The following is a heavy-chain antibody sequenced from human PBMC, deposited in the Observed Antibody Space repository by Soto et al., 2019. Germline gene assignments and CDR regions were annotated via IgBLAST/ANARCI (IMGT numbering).Heavy chain of an antibody. Sequence: GGSLRLSCAASGFTFSSYGMHWVRQAPGKGLEWVAVISYDGSNKYYADSVKGRFTISRDNSKNTLYLQMNSLRAEDTAVYYCAKDLGRYSSGWVLDYWGQGTLVTVSS. D-gene: IGHD6-19*01. CDR2: ISYDGSNK. V-gene: IGHV3-30*18. CDR3: AKDLGRYSSGWVLDY. J-gene: IGHJ4*02. CDR1: GFTFSSYG.